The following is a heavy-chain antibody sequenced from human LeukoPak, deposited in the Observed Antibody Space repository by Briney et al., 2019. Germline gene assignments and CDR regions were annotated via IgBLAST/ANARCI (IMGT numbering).Heavy chain of an antibody. CDR3: ARDWTRYCSSTSCSDYGMDV. CDR2: IYYSGST. Sequence: NPSETLSLTCTVSGGSISSYYWSWIRQPPGKGLEWIGYIYYSGSTNYNPSLKSRVTISVDTSKNQFSLKLSSVTAADTAVYYCARDWTRYCSSTSCSDYGMDVWGQGTTVTVS. D-gene: IGHD2-2*01. J-gene: IGHJ6*02. CDR1: GGSISSYY. V-gene: IGHV4-59*01.